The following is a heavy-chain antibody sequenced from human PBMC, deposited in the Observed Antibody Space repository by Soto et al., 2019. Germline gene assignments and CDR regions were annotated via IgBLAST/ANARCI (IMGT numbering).Heavy chain of an antibody. CDR2: IDWDDDK. D-gene: IGHD3-16*01. J-gene: IGHJ4*02. CDR1: GFSLSTSGMC. CDR3: ARVNGWGSYPSYYFDY. Sequence: SGPTLVKPTPTLTLTCTFSGFSLSTSGMCVSWIRQPPGKALEWLARIDWDDDKYYSTSLKTRLTISKDTSKNQVVLTMTNMDPVDTATYYCARVNGWGSYPSYYFDYWGQGTLVTVSS. V-gene: IGHV2-70*11.